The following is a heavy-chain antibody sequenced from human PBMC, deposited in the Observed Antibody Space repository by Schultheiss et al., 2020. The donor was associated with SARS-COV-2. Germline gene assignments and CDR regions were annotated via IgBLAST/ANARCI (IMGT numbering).Heavy chain of an antibody. V-gene: IGHV3-11*06. Sequence: GESLKISCAASGFTFSDYYMSWIRQAPGKGLEWVSYISSSSSYTNYADSVKGRFTISRDNAKNSLYLQMNSLRAEDTAVYYCAREGYSSSRPPYYGMDVWGQGTTVTVSS. CDR2: ISSSSSYT. CDR1: GFTFSDYY. J-gene: IGHJ6*02. D-gene: IGHD6-6*01. CDR3: AREGYSSSRPPYYGMDV.